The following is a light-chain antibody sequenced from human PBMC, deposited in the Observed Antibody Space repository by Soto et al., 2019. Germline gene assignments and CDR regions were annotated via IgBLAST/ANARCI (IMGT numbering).Light chain of an antibody. Sequence: QSVPRQPPAVSGAPGQRVSICCTGSSSKIGAGYDVHWYQQVPGTAPRLLIYRSTNRHSRDPDRFSGSKSDTAASLAINGLQTEHQADYYCHSYASGTLHVKFGAGP. CDR2: RST. J-gene: IGLJ2*01. CDR3: HSYASGTLHVK. V-gene: IGLV1-40*01. CDR1: SSKIGAGYD.